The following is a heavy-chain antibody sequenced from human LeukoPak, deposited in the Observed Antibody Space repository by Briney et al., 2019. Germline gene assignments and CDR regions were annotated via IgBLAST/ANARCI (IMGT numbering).Heavy chain of an antibody. CDR1: GASLSNYY. CDR2: IYNSGST. D-gene: IGHD5/OR15-5a*01. J-gene: IGHJ4*02. CDR3: ARGMELVSTPFDH. V-gene: IGHV4-59*01. Sequence: SETLSLTCTVSGASLSNYYWTWIRQPPGKGLEWIGYIYNSGSTNYDPSLKSRVTISMDMSKKQFSLKLTSVTAADTAVYYCARGMELVSTPFDHWGQGTLVTVSS.